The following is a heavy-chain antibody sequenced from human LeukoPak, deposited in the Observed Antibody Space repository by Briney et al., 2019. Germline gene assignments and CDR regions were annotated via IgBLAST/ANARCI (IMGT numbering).Heavy chain of an antibody. V-gene: IGHV3-11*05. CDR1: GFTFSDYY. Sequence: GGSLRLSCAASGFTFSDYYMSWIRQAPGKGLEWVSYISSSSSYTNYADSVKGRFTISRDNAKNSLYLQMNSLRAEDTAVYYCARDGYSSLFDPWGQGTLVTASS. D-gene: IGHD6-13*01. CDR3: ARDGYSSLFDP. J-gene: IGHJ5*02. CDR2: ISSSSSYT.